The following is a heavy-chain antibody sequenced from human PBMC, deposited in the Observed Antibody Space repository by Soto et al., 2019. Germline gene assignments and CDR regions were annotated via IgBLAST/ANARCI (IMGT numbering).Heavy chain of an antibody. D-gene: IGHD6-13*01. J-gene: IGHJ4*02. CDR1: GGSMRNYF. Sequence: PSETLSLTCTVSGGSMRNYFWTWIRQPPGKGLEWIGYIHYSGTTSFFPSYHPSLRSRVTISEDTSKNQFSLKLLSVTTADTAVYFCAAGEASSRNLAPYYVDFWGQGTLVTVSS. CDR2: IHYSGTT. V-gene: IGHV4-59*01. CDR3: AAGEASSRNLAPYYVDF.